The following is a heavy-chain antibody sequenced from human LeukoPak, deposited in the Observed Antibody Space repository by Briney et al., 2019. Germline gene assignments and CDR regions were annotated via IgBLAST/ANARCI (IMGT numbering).Heavy chain of an antibody. CDR3: ARLTTYSLYYFDY. CDR2: ISGSGGST. V-gene: IGHV3-23*01. J-gene: IGHJ4*02. CDR1: GFTFSSYA. D-gene: IGHD2/OR15-2a*01. Sequence: GGSLRLSCAASGFTFSSYAMSWVRQAPGKGLEWVSAISGSGGSTYYADSVKGRFTISRDNSKNTLYLQMNSLRAEDTAVYYCARLTTYSLYYFDYWGQGTLVTVSS.